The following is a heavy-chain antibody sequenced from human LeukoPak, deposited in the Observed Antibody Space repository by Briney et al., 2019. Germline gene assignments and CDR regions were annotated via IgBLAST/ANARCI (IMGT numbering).Heavy chain of an antibody. CDR2: INWNGGST. V-gene: IGHV3-20*04. J-gene: IGHJ4*02. D-gene: IGHD6-19*01. CDR1: GFTFDDYG. Sequence: GGSLRLSCAASGFTFDDYGMSWVRQAPGKGLEWVSGINWNGGSTGYADSVKGRFTISRDNAKNSLYLQMNSLRAEDTALYYCAKDTAIGWERIAVAGSFDYWGQGTLVTVSS. CDR3: AKDTAIGWERIAVAGSFDY.